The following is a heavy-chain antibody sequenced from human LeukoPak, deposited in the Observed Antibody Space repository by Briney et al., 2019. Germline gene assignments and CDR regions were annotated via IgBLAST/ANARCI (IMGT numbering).Heavy chain of an antibody. CDR1: GFTFSSFA. D-gene: IGHD4/OR15-4a*01. J-gene: IGHJ4*02. CDR3: AKPHRANVFHN. Sequence: GGSLILSCTASGFTFSSFAMHWVRQAPGKGLEWVAFIRYDGISKYYADSVRGRVTVSRDNSKNTLYLQMNSLRPEDTAVYYCAKPHRANVFHNWGQGTLVTVSS. CDR2: IRYDGISK. V-gene: IGHV3-30*02.